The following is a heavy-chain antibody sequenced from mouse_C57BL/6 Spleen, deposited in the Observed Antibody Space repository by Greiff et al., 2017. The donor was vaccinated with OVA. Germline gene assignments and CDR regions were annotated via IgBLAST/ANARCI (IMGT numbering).Heavy chain of an antibody. J-gene: IGHJ2*01. V-gene: IGHV3-6*01. CDR1: VYSITNGYY. CDR3: ARSGLFDY. CDR2: ISYDGCN. Sequence: EVKLQESGPGLVRPSQSLSLSCSASVYSITNGYYWYWIRQFPGNKLEWMGYISYDGCNNYNPSFKNRLTITRYTSKIQFFLKLNSVTTEDTATYYCARSGLFDYWGQGTTLTVAT.